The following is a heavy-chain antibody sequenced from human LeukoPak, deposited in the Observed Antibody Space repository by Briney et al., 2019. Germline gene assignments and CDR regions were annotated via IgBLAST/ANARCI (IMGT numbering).Heavy chain of an antibody. CDR3: AKDRSSSSWYPEYFQH. CDR2: ISYDGSNK. J-gene: IGHJ1*01. D-gene: IGHD6-13*01. Sequence: PGGSLRHSCAASGFTFSSYAMHWVRQAPGKGLEWVAVISYDGSNKYYADSVKGRFTISRDNSKNTLYLQMNSLRAEDTAVYYCAKDRSSSSWYPEYFQHWGQGTLVTVSS. CDR1: GFTFSSYA. V-gene: IGHV3-30*07.